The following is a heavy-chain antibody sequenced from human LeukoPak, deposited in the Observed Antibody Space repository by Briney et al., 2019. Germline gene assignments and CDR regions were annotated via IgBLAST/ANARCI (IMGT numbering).Heavy chain of an antibody. Sequence: SETLSLTCTVSRGSITDNYWSWIRQPPGKGPEWIGYVYYSGSTNYNPSLKSRVTISVDTSKNQFSLKLSSVTAADTAVYYCARSTTNYGDDYWGQGTLVTVSS. CDR2: VYYSGST. V-gene: IGHV4-59*08. CDR1: RGSITDNY. CDR3: ARSTTNYGDDY. D-gene: IGHD4-17*01. J-gene: IGHJ4*02.